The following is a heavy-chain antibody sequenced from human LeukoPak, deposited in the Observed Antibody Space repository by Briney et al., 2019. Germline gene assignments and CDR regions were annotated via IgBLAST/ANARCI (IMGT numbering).Heavy chain of an antibody. CDR2: INPNSGGT. J-gene: IGHJ6*04. CDR1: GYTFTGYY. CDR3: ATPQISSNLGMDV. D-gene: IGHD4-11*01. Sequence: ASVKVSCKASGYTFTGYYMHWVRQAPGQGLEWMGWINPNSGGTNYAQKFQGRVTMTRDTSISTAYMELSRLRPDDTAVYYCATPQISSNLGMDVWGKGPTVTVSS. V-gene: IGHV1-2*02.